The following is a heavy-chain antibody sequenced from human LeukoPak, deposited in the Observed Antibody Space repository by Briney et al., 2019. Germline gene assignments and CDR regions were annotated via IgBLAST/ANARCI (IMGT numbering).Heavy chain of an antibody. CDR3: AKKTSDYGDASSPDY. CDR2: INSDGSST. V-gene: IGHV3-74*01. D-gene: IGHD4-17*01. Sequence: PGGSLRLSCAASGFTFSSYWMHWVRQAPGKGLVWVSRINSDGSSTSYADSVKGRFTMSRDNSKNTLHLQMNSLRAEDTAVYYCAKKTSDYGDASSPDYWGQGTLVTVSS. J-gene: IGHJ4*02. CDR1: GFTFSSYW.